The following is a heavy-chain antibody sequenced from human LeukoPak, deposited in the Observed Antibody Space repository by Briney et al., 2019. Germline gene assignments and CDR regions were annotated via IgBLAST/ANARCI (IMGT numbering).Heavy chain of an antibody. CDR2: ISSSSSYI. Sequence: GGSLRLSCAASGVTFSSYSMNWVRQAPGKGLEWVSSISSSSSYIYYADSVKGRFTISRDNAKNSLYLQMNSLRAEDTAVYYCERTPRGQYYFDYWGQGTLVTVSS. CDR3: ERTPRGQYYFDY. CDR1: GVTFSSYS. V-gene: IGHV3-21*01. J-gene: IGHJ4*02. D-gene: IGHD4-11*01.